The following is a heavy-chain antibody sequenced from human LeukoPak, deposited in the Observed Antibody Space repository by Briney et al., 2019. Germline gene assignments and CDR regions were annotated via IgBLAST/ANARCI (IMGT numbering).Heavy chain of an antibody. CDR2: IKQDGSEK. D-gene: IGHD2-2*01. V-gene: IGHV3-7*01. CDR3: ARDRGVVPAASRFDP. J-gene: IGHJ5*02. Sequence: GGSLRLSCAASGFTFSSYWMGWVRQAPGKGLEWVANIKQDGSEKYYVDSVKGRFTISRDNAKNSLYLQMNSLRAEDTAVYYCARDRGVVPAASRFDPWGQGTLVTVSS. CDR1: GFTFSSYW.